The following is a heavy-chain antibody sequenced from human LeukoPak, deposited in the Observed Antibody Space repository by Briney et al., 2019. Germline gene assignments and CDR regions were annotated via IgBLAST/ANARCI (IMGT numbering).Heavy chain of an antibody. CDR2: INPGGSSI. J-gene: IGHJ4*02. Sequence: GGSLRLSCAASGFTFSSYWMHWVRQVPGKGLVWVARINPGGSSITYADSVKGRFTISRDNAKNTLYLQMDSLRAGDTGVYYCARSDQADDYWGQGTLVTVSS. CDR3: ARSDQADDY. V-gene: IGHV3-74*01. CDR1: GFTFSSYW. D-gene: IGHD2-2*01.